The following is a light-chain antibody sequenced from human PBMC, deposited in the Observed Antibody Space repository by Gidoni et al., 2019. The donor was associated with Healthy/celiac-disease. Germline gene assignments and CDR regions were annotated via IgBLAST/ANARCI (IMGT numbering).Light chain of an antibody. CDR1: QSISSW. Sequence: IQMPQSPSTLSASVGDRVTITCRASQSISSWLAWYQQKPGKAPKLLIYDASSLESGVPSRFSGSGSGTEFTLTISSLQPDDFATYYCQQYNSYPVTFGQGTKVEIK. J-gene: IGKJ1*01. CDR3: QQYNSYPVT. V-gene: IGKV1-5*01. CDR2: DAS.